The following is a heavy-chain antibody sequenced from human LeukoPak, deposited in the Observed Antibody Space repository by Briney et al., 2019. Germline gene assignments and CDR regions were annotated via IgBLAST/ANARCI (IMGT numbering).Heavy chain of an antibody. CDR1: GASFSNYY. J-gene: IGHJ5*02. D-gene: IGHD2-2*01. CDR3: ARDMPRNCFDP. V-gene: IGHV1-46*01. CDR2: IYPGGGWT. Sequence: ASGKVSCKASGASFSNYYIHWVRQAPGQGLEWVGLIYPGGGWTNYAQKFQGRVTMTTDTSTSTVYMELSSLRSEDTAVYYCARDMPRNCFDPWGQGTLVTVSP.